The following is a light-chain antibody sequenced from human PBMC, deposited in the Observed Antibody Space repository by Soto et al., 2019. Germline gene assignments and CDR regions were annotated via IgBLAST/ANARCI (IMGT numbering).Light chain of an antibody. V-gene: IGKV3-11*01. Sequence: VLTQSPATLSLSAGERATLSCRASQNIGSYLAWYQHKPGQPPRLLIYDASIRANGIPDRFTGGGSGTHFTLTINRLQPEDSAVYYCQHYRSLPPMWTFGLGTKVEI. CDR2: DAS. J-gene: IGKJ1*01. CDR3: QHYRSLPPMWT. CDR1: QNIGSY.